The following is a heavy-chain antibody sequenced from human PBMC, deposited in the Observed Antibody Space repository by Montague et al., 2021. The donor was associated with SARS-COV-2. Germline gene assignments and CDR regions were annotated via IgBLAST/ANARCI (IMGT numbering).Heavy chain of an antibody. CDR3: ARFAYRLLFIASYYGMDV. V-gene: IGHV4/OR15-8*01. CDR1: GDSISTDNW. Sequence: ETLSLTCVVSGDSISTDNWWTWVRLPPGKGLEWVGGIYHTGSTKYNPSLKSRVTISIDTSKNQFSLKLSSVTAADTAVYYCARFAYRLLFIASYYGMDVWGQGTTVTVSS. J-gene: IGHJ6*02. D-gene: IGHD2-2*01. CDR2: IYHTGST.